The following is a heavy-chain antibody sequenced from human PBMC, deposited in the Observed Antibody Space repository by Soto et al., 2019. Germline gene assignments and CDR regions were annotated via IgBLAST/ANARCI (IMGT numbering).Heavy chain of an antibody. CDR1: GFTFSSYA. CDR3: AKDIVATPYNDPTCFDY. CDR2: ISGSGGST. V-gene: IGHV3-23*01. D-gene: IGHD5-12*01. J-gene: IGHJ4*02. Sequence: HPGGSLRLSCAASGFTFSSYAMSWVRQAPGKGLEWVSAISGSGGSTYYADSVKGRFTISRDNSKNTLYLQMNSLRAEDTAVYYCAKDIVATPYNDPTCFDYWGQGTLVTVSS.